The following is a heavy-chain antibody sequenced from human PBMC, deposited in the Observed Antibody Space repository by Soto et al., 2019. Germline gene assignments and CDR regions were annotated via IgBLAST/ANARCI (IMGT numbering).Heavy chain of an antibody. Sequence: GGSLRLSCAASGFTVSSNYMSWVRQAPGKGLEWVSVIYSGGSTYYADSVKGRFTISRDNSKNTLYLQMNSLRAEDTAVYYCERDGGRYSYGSLLVNPTDVWGQGTTVTVSS. CDR3: ERDGGRYSYGSLLVNPTDV. D-gene: IGHD5-18*01. CDR2: IYSGGST. J-gene: IGHJ6*02. V-gene: IGHV3-53*01. CDR1: GFTVSSNY.